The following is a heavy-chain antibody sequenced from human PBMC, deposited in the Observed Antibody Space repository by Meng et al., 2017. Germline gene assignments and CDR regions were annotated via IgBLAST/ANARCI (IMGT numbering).Heavy chain of an antibody. CDR2: IYYSGST. CDR3: VREGYGGNSPEIGYYYYGMDV. J-gene: IGHJ6*02. CDR1: GGSISSYY. V-gene: IGHV4-59*01. D-gene: IGHD4-23*01. Sequence: SETLSLTCTVSGGSISSYYWSWIRQPPGKGLEWIGYIYYSGSTNYNPSLKSRVTISVDTSKNQFSLKLSSVTAADTAVYYCVREGYGGNSPEIGYYYYGMDVWGQGTTVTVSS.